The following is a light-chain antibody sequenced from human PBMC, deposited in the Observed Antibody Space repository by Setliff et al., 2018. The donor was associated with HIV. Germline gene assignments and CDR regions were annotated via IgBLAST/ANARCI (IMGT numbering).Light chain of an antibody. J-gene: IGLJ1*01. V-gene: IGLV2-14*03. CDR1: NSDVGGYNY. CDR3: SSYTSSSFYV. CDR2: DVS. Sequence: SALTQPASVSASPGQSITISCTGTNSDVGGYNYVSWFQQHPGKAPKLMIFDVSNRPSGVSNRFSASKSGNTASLTISGLQAEDEADYYCSSYTSSSFYVFGTGTKVTVL.